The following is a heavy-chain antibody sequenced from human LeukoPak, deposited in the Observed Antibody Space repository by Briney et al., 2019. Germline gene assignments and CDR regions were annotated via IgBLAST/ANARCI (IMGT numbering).Heavy chain of an antibody. D-gene: IGHD3-22*01. V-gene: IGHV4-59*01. CDR2: IYYNGAT. CDR1: GGSITDYY. Sequence: SETLSLTCTVSGGSITDYYWIWIRQPPGKGLEYIGYIYYNGATNYNPSLKSRVTISVDTSKNQFSLKLSSVTAADTAVYYCARENGDSSVGFDFWGQGTLVTVSS. CDR3: ARENGDSSVGFDF. J-gene: IGHJ4*02.